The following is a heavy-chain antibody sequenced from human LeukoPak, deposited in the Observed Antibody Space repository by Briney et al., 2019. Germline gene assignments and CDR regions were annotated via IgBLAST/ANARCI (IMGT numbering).Heavy chain of an antibody. CDR1: GFTFSNFA. J-gene: IGHJ4*02. Sequence: GGSLRLSCAASGFTFSNFAMNWVRQAPGKGLEWVAFISYDGSIKSYADSVKGRFTISRDNAKNTLYLQMNSLRAEDTAVYYCARAGIVGAAAYGYWGQGTLVTVSS. CDR2: ISYDGSIK. V-gene: IGHV3-30*04. CDR3: ARAGIVGAAAYGY. D-gene: IGHD1-26*01.